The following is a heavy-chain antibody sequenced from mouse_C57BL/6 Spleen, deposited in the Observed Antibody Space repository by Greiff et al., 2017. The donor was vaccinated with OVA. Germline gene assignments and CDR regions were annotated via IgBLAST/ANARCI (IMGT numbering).Heavy chain of an antibody. V-gene: IGHV1-53*01. J-gene: IGHJ3*01. CDR1: GYTFTSYW. D-gene: IGHD2-4*01. Sequence: QVQLQQPGTELVKPGASVKLSCKASGYTFTSYWMHWVKQRPGQGLEWIGNINPSNGGTNYNEKFKSKATLTVDKSSSTAYMQLSSLTSEDSAVFDYERDSYDYYWFAYWGQGTLVTVSA. CDR3: ERDSYDYYWFAY. CDR2: INPSNGGT.